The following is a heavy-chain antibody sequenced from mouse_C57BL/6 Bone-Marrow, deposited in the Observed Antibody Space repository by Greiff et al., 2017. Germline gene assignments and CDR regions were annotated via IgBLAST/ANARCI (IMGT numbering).Heavy chain of an antibody. V-gene: IGHV14-4*01. J-gene: IGHJ2*01. D-gene: IGHD2-5*01. CDR2: IDPENGDT. Sequence: EVQLQQSGAELVRPGASVKLSCTASGFNIKDDYMHWVKQRPEQGLEWIGWIDPENGDTEYASKFQGKAPITADTSSNTAYLQLSSLTSEDTAFYYCTISNYDYFDYWGQGTTLTVAS. CDR3: TISNYDYFDY. CDR1: GFNIKDDY.